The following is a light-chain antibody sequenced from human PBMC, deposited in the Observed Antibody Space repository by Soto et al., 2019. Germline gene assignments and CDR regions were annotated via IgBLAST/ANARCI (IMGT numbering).Light chain of an antibody. CDR3: QQDGDSPPIS. CDR1: QSVSSTY. V-gene: IGKV3-20*01. Sequence: EIVLTQSPGTLSLSPGERATLSCRASQSVSSTYLAWYQQKPGQAPRLFIYSVSSRATGIPDRFSGSGSGTDFSLTSSRLEPEDFAVYYCQQDGDSPPISFGQRTRLETK. J-gene: IGKJ5*01. CDR2: SVS.